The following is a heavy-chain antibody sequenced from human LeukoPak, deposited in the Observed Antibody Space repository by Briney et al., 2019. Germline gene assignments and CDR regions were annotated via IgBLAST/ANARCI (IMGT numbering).Heavy chain of an antibody. CDR3: ARPTYSTNWDY. D-gene: IGHD6-13*01. J-gene: IGHJ4*02. Sequence: GASLKISCKGSGYNFATNWIGWVRQMPGKGLEWMGMIYPGDSDTRYSPSLQGQVTISVDKSINTAYLQWSSLKASDTAMYFCARPTYSTNWDYWGQGTLVTVSS. CDR2: IYPGDSDT. V-gene: IGHV5-51*01. CDR1: GYNFATNW.